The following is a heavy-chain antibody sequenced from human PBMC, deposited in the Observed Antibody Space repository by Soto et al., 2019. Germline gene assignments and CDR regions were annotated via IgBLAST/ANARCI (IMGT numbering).Heavy chain of an antibody. CDR3: ASAWYGDQYYYGMGV. V-gene: IGHV2-5*02. J-gene: IGHJ6*02. D-gene: IGHD3-10*01. CDR2: IYWDDDK. Sequence: SGPTLVNPTQTLTLTCTFSGFSFSTTGVGVGWIRQPPGKALEWLAVIYWDDDKRYSPSLKSRLTITKDTSKNQVVLTMTDLDPVDTATYYCASAWYGDQYYYGMGVWGQGPTVTVSS. CDR1: GFSFSTTGVG.